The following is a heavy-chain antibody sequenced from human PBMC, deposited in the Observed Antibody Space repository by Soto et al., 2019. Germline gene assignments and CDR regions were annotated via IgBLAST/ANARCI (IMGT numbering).Heavy chain of an antibody. D-gene: IGHD5-18*01. Sequence: KASETLSLTCAVYGGSFSGYYWSWIRQPPGKGLEWIGEINHSGSTNYNPSLKSRVTISVDTSKNQFYLKLSSVTAADTAVYYCARAAGGTWIQLWLGWFDPWGQGTLVTVYS. CDR1: GGSFSGYY. J-gene: IGHJ5*02. CDR3: ARAAGGTWIQLWLGWFDP. CDR2: INHSGST. V-gene: IGHV4-34*01.